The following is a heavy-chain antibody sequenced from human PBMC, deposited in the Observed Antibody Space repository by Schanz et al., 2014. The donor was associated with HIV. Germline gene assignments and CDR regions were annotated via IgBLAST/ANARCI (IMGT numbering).Heavy chain of an antibody. D-gene: IGHD2-2*01. Sequence: QVQLVESGGGMVLPGTSLRLSCAASGATFSAHAFHWVRQAPGRGLEWVALISHDGSNKYYADSVKGRFTVSRDNSKNRVFLQMNSLSTEDAAVYHCARSQKGTSCCSPLDFWGQGTPVTV. CDR1: GATFSAHA. CDR3: ARSQKGTSCCSPLDF. V-gene: IGHV3-30*03. J-gene: IGHJ4*02. CDR2: ISHDGSNK.